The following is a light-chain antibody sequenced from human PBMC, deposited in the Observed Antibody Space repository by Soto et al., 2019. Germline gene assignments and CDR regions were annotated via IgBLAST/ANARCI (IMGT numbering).Light chain of an antibody. V-gene: IGLV4-60*03. CDR1: SEHITYI. CDR3: ETWDSNTRL. CDR2: LEGSGTY. Sequence: QSVLTQSSSASASLGSSVKLTCTLSSEHITYIIAWHQQQPGKAPRYLMKLEGSGTYNKGSGVPDRFSGSSSGADRYLTISNLQSEDEADYYCETWDSNTRLFGGGTKVTVL. J-gene: IGLJ3*02.